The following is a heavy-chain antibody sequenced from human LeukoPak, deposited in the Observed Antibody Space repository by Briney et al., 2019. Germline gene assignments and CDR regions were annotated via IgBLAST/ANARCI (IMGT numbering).Heavy chain of an antibody. CDR2: SDPEDGER. CDR3: VTGFTTMAVDYFDY. Sequence: ASVTVSCKVSGKTLSDLSMHWLRQPPGKGLEWLGGSDPEDGERIYAQMFQGRVTMTEDTSIDTAYMELSSLRSEDTAVYYCVTGFTTMAVDYFDYWGQGTLVTVSP. D-gene: IGHD5-18*01. J-gene: IGHJ4*02. V-gene: IGHV1-24*01. CDR1: GKTLSDLS.